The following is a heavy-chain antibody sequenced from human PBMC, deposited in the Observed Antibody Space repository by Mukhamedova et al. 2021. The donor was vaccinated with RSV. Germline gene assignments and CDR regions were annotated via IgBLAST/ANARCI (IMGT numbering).Heavy chain of an antibody. CDR2: GGT. J-gene: IGHJ4*02. Sequence: GGTNYAQKFRGRVTMTRDTSISTAYMELSRLRSDDTAVYYCARDPYNWNYADYWGQGTLVTVSS. V-gene: IGHV1-2*02. D-gene: IGHD1-7*01. CDR3: ARDPYNWNYADY.